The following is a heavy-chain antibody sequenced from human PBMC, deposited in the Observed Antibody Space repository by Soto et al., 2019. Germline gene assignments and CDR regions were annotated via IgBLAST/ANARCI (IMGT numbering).Heavy chain of an antibody. Sequence: QMTLKESGPTLVKPTQTLTLTCSFSGFSFSTRGVGVGWVRQPPGKALEWLALIYWSGDEHYRASLKSRLTITKDTSKNQVVLIMTNMDPVDTATYYCARGVATLPVFAFDVWGQGTTVTVSS. CDR1: GFSFSTRGVG. CDR2: IYWSGDE. J-gene: IGHJ3*01. CDR3: ARGVATLPVFAFDV. V-gene: IGHV2-5*01. D-gene: IGHD6-6*01.